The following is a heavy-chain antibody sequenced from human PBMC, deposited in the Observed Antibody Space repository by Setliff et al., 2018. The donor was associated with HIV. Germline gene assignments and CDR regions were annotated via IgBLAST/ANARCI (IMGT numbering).Heavy chain of an antibody. V-gene: IGHV4-34*01. CDR2: INHSGST. CDR3: VRGWDDKVSTISAPYYYYMDV. J-gene: IGHJ6*03. CDR1: GGSLNGSY. Sequence: SETLSLTCAFYGGSLNGSYWGWIRQSPGKGLEWIGQINHSGSTNYNPSLRSRVTIRVDMSKNQFSLEVTAVTAADTAVYYCVRGWDDKVSTISAPYYYYMDVWGKGTTVTVSS. D-gene: IGHD5-12*01.